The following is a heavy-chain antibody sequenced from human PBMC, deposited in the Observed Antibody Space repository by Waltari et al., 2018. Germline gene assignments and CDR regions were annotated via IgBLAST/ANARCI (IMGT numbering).Heavy chain of an antibody. D-gene: IGHD1-1*01. CDR2: ITHTGKT. CDR1: GGSFSGYY. V-gene: IGHV4-34*02. CDR3: ARERQLELGRTGVLDP. J-gene: IGHJ5*02. Sequence: QVRLEQWGAGLLQPSETLSLTCAVYGGSFSGYYWTWIRRSPEKGLEWIGEITHTGKTNYNPSLRGRITMSVDTSKNQFSLKMTSVTAADTALYYCARERQLELGRTGVLDPWSRGTPVTVSS.